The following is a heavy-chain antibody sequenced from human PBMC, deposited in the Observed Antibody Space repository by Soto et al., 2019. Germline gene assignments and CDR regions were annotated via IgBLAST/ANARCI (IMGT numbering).Heavy chain of an antibody. V-gene: IGHV4-59*01. J-gene: IGHJ5*02. CDR1: GGSISSDY. CDR2: VYYSGST. Sequence: PSETLSLTCTVSGGSISSDYWSWIRQPPGKGLEWIGYVYYSGSTNYNPSLKSRVTISVDTSKNQFSLKLSSVTAADTAVYYCARAGTTMVRGVISGWFDPWGQGTLVTVS. D-gene: IGHD3-10*01. CDR3: ARAGTTMVRGVISGWFDP.